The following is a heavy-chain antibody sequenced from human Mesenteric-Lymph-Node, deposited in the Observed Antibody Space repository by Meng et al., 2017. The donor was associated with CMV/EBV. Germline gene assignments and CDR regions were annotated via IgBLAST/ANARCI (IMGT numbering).Heavy chain of an antibody. V-gene: IGHV1-2*02. CDR3: ATEGGLSADSPPPPSAY. CDR2: INPKSGGT. D-gene: IGHD3-16*01. Sequence: ASVKVSCKASGYTFTGYYMNWVRQAPGQGLEWMGCINPKSGGTNYAQNFQGRVTMTLDTSITTAYMELSSLRSEDTAVYYCATEGGLSADSPPPPSAYWGQGTLVTVSS. CDR1: GYTFTGYY. J-gene: IGHJ4*02.